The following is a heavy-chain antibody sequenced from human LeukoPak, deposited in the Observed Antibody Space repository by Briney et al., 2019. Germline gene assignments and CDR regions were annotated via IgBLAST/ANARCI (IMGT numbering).Heavy chain of an antibody. J-gene: IGHJ6*02. D-gene: IGHD5-18*01. CDR2: VSSKANGGTT. CDR1: GFSFGDHA. Sequence: GGSLRLSCSASGFSFGDHAMSWVRQPPGQVLGWVGFVSSKANGGTTEYPASVQDRFTISRNDSISSAYLQMNSLKTDDTAVYYCTRGPIHLWLYYAMDVWGQGTTVIVSS. V-gene: IGHV3-49*04. CDR3: TRGPIHLWLYYAMDV.